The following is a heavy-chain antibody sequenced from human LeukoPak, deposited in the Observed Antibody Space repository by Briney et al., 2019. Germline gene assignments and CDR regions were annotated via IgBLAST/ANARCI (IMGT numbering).Heavy chain of an antibody. J-gene: IGHJ4*02. CDR3: ARASFDH. V-gene: IGHV1-18*01. CDR1: GYTFVTYG. CDR2: ISTYNGNT. Sequence: GASVKVSCKASGYTFVTYGINWVRQAPGQGPEWIGSISTYNGNTKYALKFQDRVTLTRDTSTTTAYMELKSLTSDDRAVYYCARASFDHWGQGTLVIVSS.